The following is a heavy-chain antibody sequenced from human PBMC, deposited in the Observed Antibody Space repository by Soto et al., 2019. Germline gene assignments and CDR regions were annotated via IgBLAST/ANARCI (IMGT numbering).Heavy chain of an antibody. D-gene: IGHD3-9*01. J-gene: IGHJ6*02. Sequence: SETLSLTCAVYGGSFSGYYWSWIRQPPGKGLEWIGEINHSGSTNYNPSLKSRVTISVDTSKNQFSLKLSSVTAADTAVYYCARGTGLRYFDWLSANYYYGMDVWAQGTTVTVSS. V-gene: IGHV4-34*01. CDR2: INHSGST. CDR3: ARGTGLRYFDWLSANYYYGMDV. CDR1: GGSFSGYY.